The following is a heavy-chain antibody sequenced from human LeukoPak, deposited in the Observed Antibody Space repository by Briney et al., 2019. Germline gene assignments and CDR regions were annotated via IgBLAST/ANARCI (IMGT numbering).Heavy chain of an antibody. CDR2: IYYSGST. CDR1: GGSISSGGYY. V-gene: IGHV4-61*08. D-gene: IGHD1-1*01. CDR3: ARGGGNWNDVLYGTISWFDP. J-gene: IGHJ5*02. Sequence: SETLSLTCTVSGGSISSGGYYWSWIRQHPGKGLEWIGYIYYSGSTNYNPSLKSRVTISVDTSKNQFSLKLSSVTAADTAVYYCARGGGNWNDVLYGTISWFDPWGQGTLVTVSS.